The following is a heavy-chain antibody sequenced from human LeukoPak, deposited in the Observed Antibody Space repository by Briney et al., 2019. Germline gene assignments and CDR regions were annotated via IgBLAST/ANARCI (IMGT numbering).Heavy chain of an antibody. CDR3: ASWEDSFDV. CDR1: GFTFSKYS. J-gene: IGHJ3*01. V-gene: IGHV3-48*04. CDR2: ISDSSRTI. Sequence: GSLRLSCAASGFTFSKYSVNWVRQAPGKGLEWVSYISDSSRTIYYADSVKGRFTISRDNAKNLLYLQMNSLRAEDTAVYYCASWEDSFDVWGQGTMVTVSS. D-gene: IGHD1-26*01.